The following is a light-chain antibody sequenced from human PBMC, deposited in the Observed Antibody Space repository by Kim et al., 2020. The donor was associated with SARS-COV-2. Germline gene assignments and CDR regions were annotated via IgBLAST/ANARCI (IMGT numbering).Light chain of an antibody. V-gene: IGKV1-39*01. Sequence: DIQMTQSPSSLSASVGDRVTVSCRASQSIGRYLNWYQQKPGKAPRLLIYTTSTLQRGVPSRFSGSGSGTDCTLTISSLQPEEFATYFCHQSSSPPSTFGQGTKLEI. CDR3: HQSSSPPST. J-gene: IGKJ2*01. CDR1: QSIGRY. CDR2: TTS.